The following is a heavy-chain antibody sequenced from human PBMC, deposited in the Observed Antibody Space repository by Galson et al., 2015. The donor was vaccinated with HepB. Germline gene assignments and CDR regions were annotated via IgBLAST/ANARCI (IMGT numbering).Heavy chain of an antibody. CDR2: IYNSGNT. D-gene: IGHD2-21*01. V-gene: IGHV4-31*03. Sequence: TLSLTCSVSGASISSGSYYWTWIRQHPGKGLEWIGYIYNSGNTYDNSSLPSLKTRLTISGDTSKNQFSLRLSSVTAADTAVYYCARFSFGITIPDYWGQGILVTVSS. CDR3: ARFSFGITIPDY. J-gene: IGHJ4*02. CDR1: GASISSGSYY.